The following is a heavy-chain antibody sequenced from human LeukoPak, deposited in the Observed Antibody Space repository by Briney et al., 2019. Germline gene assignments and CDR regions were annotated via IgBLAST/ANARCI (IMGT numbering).Heavy chain of an antibody. CDR2: ISSSSSYI. Sequence: PGGSLRLSCAASGFTFSSYSMNWVRQAPGKGLEWVSSISSSSSYIYYADSVKGRFTISRDNAKNSLYLQMNSLRAEDTAVYYCATEIAVAGFDYWGQGTRVTVSS. D-gene: IGHD6-19*01. J-gene: IGHJ4*02. V-gene: IGHV3-21*01. CDR1: GFTFSSYS. CDR3: ATEIAVAGFDY.